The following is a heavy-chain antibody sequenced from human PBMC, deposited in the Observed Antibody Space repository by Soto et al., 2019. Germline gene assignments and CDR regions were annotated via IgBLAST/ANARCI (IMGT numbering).Heavy chain of an antibody. CDR1: GFTFGDYA. CDR3: TRDACGDYCYYYYGMDV. V-gene: IGHV3-49*04. CDR2: IRSKAYGGTT. Sequence: GGSLRLSCTASGFTFGDYAMSWVRQAPGKGLEWVGFIRSKAYGGTTEYAASVKGRFTISRDDSKSIAYLQMNSLKTEDTAVYYCTRDACGDYCYYYYGMDVWDQGTAVTVSS. D-gene: IGHD4-17*01. J-gene: IGHJ6*02.